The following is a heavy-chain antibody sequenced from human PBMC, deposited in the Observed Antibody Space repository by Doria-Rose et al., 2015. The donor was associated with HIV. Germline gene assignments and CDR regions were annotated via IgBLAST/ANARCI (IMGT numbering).Heavy chain of an antibody. CDR1: GGSISHYY. CDR3: ARVLSGTYDY. D-gene: IGHD1-26*01. Sequence: QVQLVESGPGLVKPSETLSLTCSVSGGSISHYYWSWIRQPPGKGLEYVGDIFDTGSTNYSPTIKSRVSISIDAAKNKFSPRLSSVTAADTAVYYCARVLSGTYDYWGQGTLVTVSS. CDR2: IFDTGST. V-gene: IGHV4-59*01. J-gene: IGHJ4*02.